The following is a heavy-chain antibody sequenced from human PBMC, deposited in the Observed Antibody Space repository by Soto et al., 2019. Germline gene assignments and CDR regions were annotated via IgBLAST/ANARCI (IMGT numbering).Heavy chain of an antibody. J-gene: IGHJ3*02. CDR1: GFTFSTYA. V-gene: IGHV3-23*01. Sequence: SLRLSCEASGFTFSTYAMSWVRQAPGKGLEWVSALTPSGGERFYADSVKGRFTISRDNSMNALYLQMNSLRIEDTAVYYCAHPRGYGVFDAYDIWGQGTMVTVSS. D-gene: IGHD4-17*01. CDR3: AHPRGYGVFDAYDI. CDR2: LTPSGGER.